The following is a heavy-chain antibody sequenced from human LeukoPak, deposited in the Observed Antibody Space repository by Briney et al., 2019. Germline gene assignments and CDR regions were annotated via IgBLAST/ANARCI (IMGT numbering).Heavy chain of an antibody. CDR3: ARGTPAIFGVVIGFDP. D-gene: IGHD3-3*01. CDR2: IYYSGST. Sequence: SETLSLTCTVSGGSISSGGYYWSWVRQHPGKGLEWIGYIYYSGSTYYNPSLKSRVTISVDTSKNQFSLKLSSVTAADTAVYYCARGTPAIFGVVIGFDPWGQGTLVTVSS. CDR1: GGSISSGGYY. V-gene: IGHV4-31*03. J-gene: IGHJ5*02.